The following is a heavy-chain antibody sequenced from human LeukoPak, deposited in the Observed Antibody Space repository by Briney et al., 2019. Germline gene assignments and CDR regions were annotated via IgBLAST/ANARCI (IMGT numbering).Heavy chain of an antibody. D-gene: IGHD2-2*01. Sequence: GGSLRLSCLASGFTLRDYYMTWIRQAPGKGLEWISFISSRGTTTDYADSVKGRFTISRDNANSSLFLQMNSLRAEDTALYYCARDRGSNNYFDHWGQGTLVTVSS. CDR2: ISSRGTTT. J-gene: IGHJ4*02. CDR3: ARDRGSNNYFDH. CDR1: GFTLRDYY. V-gene: IGHV3-11*01.